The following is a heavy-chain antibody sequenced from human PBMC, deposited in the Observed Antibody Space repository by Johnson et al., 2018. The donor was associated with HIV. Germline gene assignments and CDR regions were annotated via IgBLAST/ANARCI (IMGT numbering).Heavy chain of an antibody. CDR1: GFTFSSYA. D-gene: IGHD3-22*01. CDR3: ATSGNYDDDAFDI. V-gene: IGHV3-30*04. Sequence: QVQLVESGGGVVQPGRSLRLSCAASGFTFSSYAMHWVRQAPGRGLEWVAFIRFDGSITYYADSVKGRFTISRDNAKNTLYLQMNSLRAEDTAVYYCATSGNYDDDAFDIWGQGTMVTVSS. CDR2: IRFDGSIT. J-gene: IGHJ3*02.